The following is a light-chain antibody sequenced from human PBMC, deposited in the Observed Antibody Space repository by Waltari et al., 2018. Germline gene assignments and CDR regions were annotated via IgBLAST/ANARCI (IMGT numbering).Light chain of an antibody. CDR3: CSYAGGDTVV. Sequence: QSALTQPRSVSVSPGQSVTISCTGTSSDVGGYKYVSWYQQHPGKAPKLMISDVTERPSGVPDRFSASKSGNTASLTISGLQAEDEGDYYCCSYAGGDTVVFGGGTKLTVL. CDR1: SSDVGGYKY. J-gene: IGLJ2*01. CDR2: DVT. V-gene: IGLV2-11*01.